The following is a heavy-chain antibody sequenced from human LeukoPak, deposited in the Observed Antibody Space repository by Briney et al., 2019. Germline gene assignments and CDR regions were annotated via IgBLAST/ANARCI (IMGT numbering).Heavy chain of an antibody. CDR2: IRYDGSNK. V-gene: IGHV3-30*02. J-gene: IGHJ3*02. CDR1: GVTLSNYW. Sequence: PGGSLRLSCTASGVTLSNYWMHWVRQAPGKGLEWVAFIRYDGSNKYYTDSVKGRFTISRDNSKNTLYLQMNSLRAEDTAVYYYAKNSSAFDIWGQGTMVTVSS. D-gene: IGHD2/OR15-2a*01. CDR3: AKNSSAFDI.